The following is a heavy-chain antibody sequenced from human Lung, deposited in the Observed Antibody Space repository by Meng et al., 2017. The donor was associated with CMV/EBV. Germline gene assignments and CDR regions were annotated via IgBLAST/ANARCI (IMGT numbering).Heavy chain of an antibody. CDR3: AKKGGGGALHYFDY. J-gene: IGHJ4*02. Sequence: GESXKISXAASGFIFSNYAMSWVRQAPGKGLEWISFMSGRGSMMFYVVSVRGRFTISRDSSKNILYLQMNSLRAEDRAVYSWAKKGGGGALHYFDYWGQGTLVTVSS. V-gene: IGHV3-23*01. CDR1: GFIFSNYA. CDR2: MSGRGSMM. D-gene: IGHD1-26*01.